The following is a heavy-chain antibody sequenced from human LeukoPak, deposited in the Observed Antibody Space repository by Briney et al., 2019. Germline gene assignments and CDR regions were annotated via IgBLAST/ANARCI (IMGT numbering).Heavy chain of an antibody. V-gene: IGHV5-51*01. D-gene: IGHD6-13*01. J-gene: IGHJ5*01. Sequence: GESLKISCKASGYSFTTYWIGWVRQMPGKGLEWMAIIYPDNSATRYSPSFQGQVTISADKSINTAYLHWTSLRTSDTAMYYCAREAANGHPRFESWGQGTLVTVSS. CDR3: AREAANGHPRFES. CDR1: GYSFTTYW. CDR2: IYPDNSAT.